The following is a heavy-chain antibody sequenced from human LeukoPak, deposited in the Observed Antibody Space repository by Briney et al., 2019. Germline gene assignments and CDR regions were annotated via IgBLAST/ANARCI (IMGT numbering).Heavy chain of an antibody. V-gene: IGHV3-64*01. Sequence: GGSLRLSCAASGFTFSSYAMHWVRQAPGKGLEYVSAISSNGGSTYYANSVKGRFTISRDNSKNTLYLQMGGLRAEDMAVYYCARVGPTDAFDIWGQGTMVTVSS. J-gene: IGHJ3*02. CDR3: ARVGPTDAFDI. CDR1: GFTFSSYA. CDR2: ISSNGGST.